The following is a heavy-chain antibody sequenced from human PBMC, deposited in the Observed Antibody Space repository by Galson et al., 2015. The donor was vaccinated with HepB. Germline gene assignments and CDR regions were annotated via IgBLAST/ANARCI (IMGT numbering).Heavy chain of an antibody. D-gene: IGHD3-22*01. Sequence: SLRLSCAASGFTFSSYAMHWVRQAPGKGLEWVAVISYDGSNKYYADSVKGRFTISRDNSKNTLYLQMNSLRAEDTAVYYCARIPSYDSSGYLHWGQGTLVTVSS. J-gene: IGHJ1*01. CDR3: ARIPSYDSSGYLH. V-gene: IGHV3-30-3*01. CDR2: ISYDGSNK. CDR1: GFTFSSYA.